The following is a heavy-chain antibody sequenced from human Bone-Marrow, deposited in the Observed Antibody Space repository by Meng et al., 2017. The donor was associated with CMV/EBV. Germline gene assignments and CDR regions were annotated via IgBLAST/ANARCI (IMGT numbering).Heavy chain of an antibody. CDR2: ISYDGSNK. Sequence: GGSLRLSCKGSGYSFSSYAMHWVRQAPGKGLEWVAVISYDGSNKYYADSVKGRFTISRDNSKNTLYLQMNSLRAEDTAVYYCARDPPSQPARYCSSTSCANNYYYYGMDVWGQGTTVTVYS. CDR3: ARDPPSQPARYCSSTSCANNYYYYGMDV. V-gene: IGHV3-30-3*01. J-gene: IGHJ6*02. D-gene: IGHD2-2*01. CDR1: GYSFSSYA.